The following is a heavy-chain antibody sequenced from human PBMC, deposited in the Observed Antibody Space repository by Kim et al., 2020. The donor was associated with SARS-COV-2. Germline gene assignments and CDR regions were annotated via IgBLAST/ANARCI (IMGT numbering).Heavy chain of an antibody. V-gene: IGHV3-7*03. D-gene: IGHD2-2*01. J-gene: IGHJ6*02. Sequence: YVDSVKGRFTISRDDAKNSLYLQMNSLRDEDTAVYYCAREGYCSSATCTYAMDVWGQGTTVTVSS. CDR3: AREGYCSSATCTYAMDV.